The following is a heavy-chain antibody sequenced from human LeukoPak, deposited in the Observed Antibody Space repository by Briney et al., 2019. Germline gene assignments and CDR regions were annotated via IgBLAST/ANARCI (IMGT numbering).Heavy chain of an antibody. CDR1: GYTFTSYD. V-gene: IGHV1-8*01. CDR3: ARGLGGYCSSTSCYAGMNFDP. J-gene: IGHJ5*02. Sequence: ASVKVSCKASGYTFTSYDINWVRQATGQGLEWMGWMNPNSGNTGYAQKFQGRVTMTRNTSISTAYMELSSLRSEDTAVYYCARGLGGYCSSTSCYAGMNFDPWGQGTLVTVSS. D-gene: IGHD2-2*03. CDR2: MNPNSGNT.